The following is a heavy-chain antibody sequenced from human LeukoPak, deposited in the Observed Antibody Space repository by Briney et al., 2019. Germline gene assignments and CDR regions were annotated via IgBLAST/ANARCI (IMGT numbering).Heavy chain of an antibody. J-gene: IGHJ4*02. D-gene: IGHD3-10*01. V-gene: IGHV4-59*01. CDR1: GVSISTYY. CDR2: IYSSGTT. Sequence: SETLSLTCTVSGVSISTYYWSWIRQPPGKGLEWIGYIYSSGTTNYNPSLRSRVTISIDTSKNEFSLRLTSVTAADTAVYYCAREANYYGSGSYFEGTFDYWGQGSLVTVSS. CDR3: AREANYYGSGSYFEGTFDY.